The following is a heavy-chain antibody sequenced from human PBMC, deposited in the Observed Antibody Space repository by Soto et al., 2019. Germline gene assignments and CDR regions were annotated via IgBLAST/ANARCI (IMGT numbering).Heavy chain of an antibody. CDR3: ARGRIVASIHDAFEI. CDR2: ISAYNGKR. V-gene: IGHV1-18*01. D-gene: IGHD5-12*01. Sequence: QGQLLQSGDAVKTPGASVRVSCRASGYPFTSYGISWVRQAPGQGLEWVAWISAYNGKRDTAQKFQDRVTMTLDTSTDTAHMDLGDLTSADTAVYYCARGRIVASIHDAFEIWGQGTKVTVS. J-gene: IGHJ3*02. CDR1: GYPFTSYG.